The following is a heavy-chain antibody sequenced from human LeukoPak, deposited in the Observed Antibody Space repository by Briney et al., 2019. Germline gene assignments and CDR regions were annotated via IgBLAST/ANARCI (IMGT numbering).Heavy chain of an antibody. CDR2: IDPNTGGT. J-gene: IGHJ4*02. V-gene: IGHV1-2*06. CDR3: AILYKIVGTNVDF. CDR1: GYTFTNYY. Sequence: GASVKVSCKTSGYTFTNYYIHWVRQAPGQGLEWMGRIDPNTGGTKSAENFQGRVTMTRDTSISTAYMALSGLRSDDTAVYYCAILYKIVGTNVDFGGRGPLVPVSS. D-gene: IGHD1-7*01.